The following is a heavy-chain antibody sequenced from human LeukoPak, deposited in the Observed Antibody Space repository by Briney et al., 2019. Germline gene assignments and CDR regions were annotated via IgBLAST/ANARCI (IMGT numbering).Heavy chain of an antibody. CDR3: AKDLFILPAAIPYFDY. CDR2: IRYDGSNK. CDR1: GFTFSSYG. J-gene: IGHJ4*02. Sequence: GGSLRLSCAASGFTFSSYGMHWVRQAPGKGLEWVAFIRYDGSNKYYADSVKGRFTISRDNSKNTLYLQMNSLRAEDTAVYYCAKDLFILPAAIPYFDYWGQGTLVTVSS. V-gene: IGHV3-30*02. D-gene: IGHD2-2*02.